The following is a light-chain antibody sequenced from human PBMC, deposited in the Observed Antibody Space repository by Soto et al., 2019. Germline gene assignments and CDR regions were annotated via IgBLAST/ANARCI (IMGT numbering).Light chain of an antibody. CDR1: SGHSSYA. J-gene: IGLJ2*01. V-gene: IGLV4-69*01. Sequence: QSVLTQSPSASASLGASVKLTCTLSSGHSSYAIAWHQQQPEKGPRYLMRVNSDGRHIKGDGLPDRFSGSSSGAERYLTISSLQSEDEADYYCQTWGTGTVVFGGGTKLTVL. CDR2: VNSDGRH. CDR3: QTWGTGTVV.